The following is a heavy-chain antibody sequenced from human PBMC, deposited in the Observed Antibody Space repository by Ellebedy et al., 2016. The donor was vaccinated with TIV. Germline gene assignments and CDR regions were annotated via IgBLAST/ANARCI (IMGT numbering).Heavy chain of an antibody. CDR1: GFTFDDYA. D-gene: IGHD2-2*01. V-gene: IGHV3-9*01. CDR3: AKDMGLYCSSTNCHGGFDYYMNV. J-gene: IGHJ6*03. Sequence: GGSLRLSXAASGFTFDDYAMHWVRQAPGKGLEWVSGISWNSGYINYADSVKGRFTISRDNARNSLYLQMNSLRAEDTALYYCAKDMGLYCSSTNCHGGFDYYMNVWGKGTTVTVSS. CDR2: ISWNSGYI.